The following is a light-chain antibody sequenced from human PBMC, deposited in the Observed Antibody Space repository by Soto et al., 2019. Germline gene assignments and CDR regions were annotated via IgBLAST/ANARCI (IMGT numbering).Light chain of an antibody. CDR2: GAS. CDR3: QQYGISPWT. CDR1: QSVSSSY. J-gene: IGKJ1*01. Sequence: EIVLTQSPGTLSLSPGERATLSCRASQSVSSSYLAWYQQKPGQAPRPLIYGASSRAIGIPDRFSGSGSGTDFTLTISRLEPEYFAVYYCQQYGISPWTFVQGTMVDIK. V-gene: IGKV3-20*01.